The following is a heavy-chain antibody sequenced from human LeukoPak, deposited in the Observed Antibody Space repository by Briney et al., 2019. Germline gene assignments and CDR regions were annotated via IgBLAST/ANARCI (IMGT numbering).Heavy chain of an antibody. CDR2: ISGSGGST. D-gene: IGHD4-17*01. CDR1: GFTFSSYA. V-gene: IGHV3-23*01. Sequence: GGSLRLSCAASGFTFSSYAMRWVRQAPGKGLEWVSAISGSGGSTYYADSVKGRFTISRDNSKNTLYLQMNSLRAEDTAVYYCAKSLLQYGDYAFGAFDIWGQGTMVTVSS. J-gene: IGHJ3*02. CDR3: AKSLLQYGDYAFGAFDI.